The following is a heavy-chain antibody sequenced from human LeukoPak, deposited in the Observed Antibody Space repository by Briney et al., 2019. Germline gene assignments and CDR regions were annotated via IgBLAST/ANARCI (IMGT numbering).Heavy chain of an antibody. CDR3: VRVVTPSAYDI. V-gene: IGHV1-46*01. Sequence: GASVKVSCKASGYTFTSYYIHWVRQAPGRGLEWMGIINPSGGSTTYAQILQGRVTMTRDTSTSTVYMELSSLRSEDMAVYYCVRVVTPSAYDIWGQGTMVTVSS. J-gene: IGHJ3*02. CDR1: GYTFTSYY. D-gene: IGHD2-21*02. CDR2: INPSGGST.